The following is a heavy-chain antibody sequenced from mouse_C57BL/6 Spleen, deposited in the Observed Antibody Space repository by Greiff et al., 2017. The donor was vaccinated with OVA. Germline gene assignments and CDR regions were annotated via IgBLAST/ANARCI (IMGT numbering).Heavy chain of an antibody. J-gene: IGHJ1*03. CDR2: IYIGNGYT. V-gene: IGHV1-58*01. CDR3: ARRWKLNGYFDV. D-gene: IGHD1-1*02. Sequence: EVQRVESGAELVRPGSSVKMSCKTSGYTFTSYGINWVKQRPGQGLEWIGYIYIGNGYTEYNEKFKCKATLTSDTSSSTAYMQLSSLTSEDSAIYFCARRWKLNGYFDVWGTGTTVTVSS. CDR1: GYTFTSYG.